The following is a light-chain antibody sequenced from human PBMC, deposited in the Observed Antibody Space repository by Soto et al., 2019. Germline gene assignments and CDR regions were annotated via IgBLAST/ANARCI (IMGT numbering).Light chain of an antibody. CDR2: GVD. Sequence: QSALTQPPSASGSPGQSVTISCTGTSSDVGGYNYVSWYQQHPGKAPKLMIYGVDKRPSGVPDRFSGSKSGNTASLTVSGLQAEDEADYYCSSYAGGNNLGVFGGGTQLTVL. CDR1: SSDVGGYNY. J-gene: IGLJ3*02. V-gene: IGLV2-8*01. CDR3: SSYAGGNNLGV.